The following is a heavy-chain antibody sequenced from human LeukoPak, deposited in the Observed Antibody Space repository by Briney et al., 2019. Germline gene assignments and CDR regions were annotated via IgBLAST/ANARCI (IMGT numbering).Heavy chain of an antibody. CDR2: IYTAGNT. J-gene: IGHJ1*01. D-gene: IGHD6-19*01. Sequence: GGSLRLSCTASAFTVSSNCMSWVRQAPGKGLEWVSLIYTAGNTYYADSVKGRFTISRDISKNTLYLQMSSLRTDDMAMYYCARVAVEGREFFQRWGQGTLVTVSS. CDR1: AFTVSSNC. CDR3: ARVAVEGREFFQR. V-gene: IGHV3-66*02.